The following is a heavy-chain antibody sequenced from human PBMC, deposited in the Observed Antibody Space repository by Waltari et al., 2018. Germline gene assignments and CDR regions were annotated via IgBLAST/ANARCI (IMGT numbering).Heavy chain of an antibody. CDR2: IIPIFGTA. CDR1: GGTFSSYA. Sequence: QVQLVQSGAEVKKPGSSVKVSCKASGGTFSSYAISWVRQAPGQGLEWMGRIIPIFGTANSAQKFQGRFTITADKSTSTAYMELSSLRAEDTAVYYCARGEWLRGYYFDYWGQGTLVTVSS. J-gene: IGHJ4*02. D-gene: IGHD5-12*01. V-gene: IGHV1-69*08. CDR3: ARGEWLRGYYFDY.